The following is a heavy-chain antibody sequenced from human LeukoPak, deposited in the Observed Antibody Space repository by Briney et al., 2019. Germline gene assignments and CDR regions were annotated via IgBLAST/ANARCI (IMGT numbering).Heavy chain of an antibody. CDR3: ARLGFYYYYYMDV. J-gene: IGHJ6*03. CDR1: GYSFTSYW. Sequence: GESLKISCKSSGYSFTSYWIGWVRQMPGKGLEWMGIIYPGDSDTRYRPSFQGQVTISADKSISTAYLQWSSLKASDTAMYYCARLGFYYYYYMDVWGKGTTVTVSS. V-gene: IGHV5-51*01. D-gene: IGHD3-3*01. CDR2: IYPGDSDT.